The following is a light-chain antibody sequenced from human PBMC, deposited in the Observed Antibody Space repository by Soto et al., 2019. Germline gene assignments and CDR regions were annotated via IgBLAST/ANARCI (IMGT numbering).Light chain of an antibody. CDR1: QSVSNNY. V-gene: IGKV3-20*01. CDR3: QQYGRSGT. J-gene: IGKJ1*01. CDR2: GAS. Sequence: MLTHSPGTLFLSPGERATLSCRASQSVSNNYLAWYQQKPGQAPRLLIYGASNRATGIPDRFSGSGSGTDFTLTISRLEPEDFAVYYCQQYGRSGTLGQGTKVDXK.